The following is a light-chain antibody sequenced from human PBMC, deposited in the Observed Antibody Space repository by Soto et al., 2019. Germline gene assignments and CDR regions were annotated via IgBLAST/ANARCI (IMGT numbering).Light chain of an antibody. V-gene: IGLV3-21*02. J-gene: IGLJ1*01. CDR1: NIGSKS. CDR2: DDS. Sequence: SYELTQPPSVSVAPGQTARITCGGNNIGSKSVQWYQQKPGQAPVLVVYDDSDRPSGIPERFSGSNSGNTATLTISRVGAGDEADYYCQVWDSSSDHYVFGTGTKVTV. CDR3: QVWDSSSDHYV.